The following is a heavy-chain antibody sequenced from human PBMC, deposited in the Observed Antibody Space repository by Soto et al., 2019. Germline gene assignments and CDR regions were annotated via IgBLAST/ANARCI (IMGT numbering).Heavy chain of an antibody. CDR2: IYPRGGTT. J-gene: IGHJ6*02. Sequence: ASVKVSCKASGYNFTSHYMHWVRQAPGQGLESMGKIYPRGGTTIYAQKFQGRVTMTRDTSTHTFYMELSSLRSEDTAMYYCARVGYSSTGTTFHYHGLDVWGQGTTVTVSS. CDR3: ARVGYSSTGTTFHYHGLDV. CDR1: GYNFTSHY. D-gene: IGHD3-22*01. V-gene: IGHV1-46*01.